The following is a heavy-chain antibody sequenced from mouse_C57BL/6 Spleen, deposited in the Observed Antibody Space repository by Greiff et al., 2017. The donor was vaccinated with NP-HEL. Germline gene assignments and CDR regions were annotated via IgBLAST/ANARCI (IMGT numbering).Heavy chain of an antibody. J-gene: IGHJ3*01. V-gene: IGHV3-6*01. CDR1: GYSITSGYY. CDR3: ARDGELTGTD. Sequence: EVKLMESGPGLVKPSQSLSLTCSVTGYSITSGYYWNWIRQFPGNKLEWMGYISYDGSNNYNPSLKNRISITRDTSKNQFFLKLNSVTTEDTATYYCARDGELTGTDWGQGTLVTVSA. D-gene: IGHD4-1*01. CDR2: ISYDGSN.